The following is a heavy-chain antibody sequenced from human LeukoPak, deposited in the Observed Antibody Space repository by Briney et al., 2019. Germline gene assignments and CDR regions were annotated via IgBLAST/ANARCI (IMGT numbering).Heavy chain of an antibody. D-gene: IGHD3-10*01. V-gene: IGHV3-33*01. CDR2: IWHDGSHK. CDR1: GFAFNTYA. Sequence: GGPLRLSCAASGFAFNTYAMHWVRQAPGQGLEWVALIWHDGSHKFYSNSVRGQFTISRDNSKNTVSLQMNNLRPEDTAVYYCAREIFGSGSYSDFWGQGTLVTVSS. J-gene: IGHJ4*02. CDR3: AREIFGSGSYSDF.